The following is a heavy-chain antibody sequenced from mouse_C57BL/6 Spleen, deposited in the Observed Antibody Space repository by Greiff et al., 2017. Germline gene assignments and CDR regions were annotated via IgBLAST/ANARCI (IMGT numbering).Heavy chain of an antibody. J-gene: IGHJ1*03. CDR2: IDPEDGDT. CDR3: TTDYYGSSRGYFDV. CDR1: GFNIKDYY. V-gene: IGHV14-1*01. D-gene: IGHD1-1*01. Sequence: EVKLMESGAELVRPGASVKLSCTASGFNIKDYYMHWVKQRPEQGLEWIGRIDPEDGDTEYAPKFQGKATMTADTSSNTAYLQLSSLTSEDTAFYYCTTDYYGSSRGYFDVWGTGTTVTVSS.